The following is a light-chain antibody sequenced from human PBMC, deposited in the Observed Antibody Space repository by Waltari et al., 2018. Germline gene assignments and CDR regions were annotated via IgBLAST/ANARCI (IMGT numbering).Light chain of an antibody. J-gene: IGLJ3*02. V-gene: IGLV3-27*01. CDR1: VLANKY. CDR3: YSAADNELGV. Sequence: SFELTQTSSLSVSPGQTVRITCSGDVLANKYARWVQQKPGQAPILSISKDTERPAGIPERFAGSSSGTTVTLTISGAQVEDEADYYCYSAADNELGVFGGGTKLTVL. CDR2: KDT.